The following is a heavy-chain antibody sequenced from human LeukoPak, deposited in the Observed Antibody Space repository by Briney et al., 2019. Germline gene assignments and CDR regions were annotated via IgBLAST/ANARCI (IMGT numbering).Heavy chain of an antibody. CDR1: GYTFTSYG. CDR3: ARARITFGGVITSFDY. D-gene: IGHD3-16*02. CDR2: ISAYNGNT. Sequence: ASVKVSCKASGYTFTSYGISWVRQAPGQGLEWMGWISAYNGNTNYAQKLQGRVTMTRDTSISTAYMELSRLRSDDTAVYYCARARITFGGVITSFDYWGQGTLVTVSS. J-gene: IGHJ4*02. V-gene: IGHV1-18*01.